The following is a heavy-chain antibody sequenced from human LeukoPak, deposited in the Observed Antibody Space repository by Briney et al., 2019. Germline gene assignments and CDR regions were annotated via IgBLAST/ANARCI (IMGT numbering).Heavy chain of an antibody. CDR1: GVALSKAW. CDR2: IKSKTDGGTT. V-gene: IGHV3-15*01. J-gene: IGHJ4*02. D-gene: IGHD3-22*01. Sequence: GGTLRIPCAASGVALSKAWMSWVRQAPGKGLEWVGRIKSKTDGGTTDYAAPVKGRFTISRDDSKNTLYLQMNSLKTEDTAVYYCTTDPLVVLDYWGQGTLVTVSS. CDR3: TTDPLVVLDY.